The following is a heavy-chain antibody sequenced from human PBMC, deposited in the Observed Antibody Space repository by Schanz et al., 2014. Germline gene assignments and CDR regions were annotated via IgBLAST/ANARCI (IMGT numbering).Heavy chain of an antibody. CDR1: GFPFSDYF. V-gene: IGHV3-11*04. CDR3: ARGGFGEVSYFDY. Sequence: VQLVESGGGLVQPGGSLRLSCTASGFPFSDYFMAWIRQPPGRGLEWVSYIGNGGVTIYYADSVKGRFTISRDNSKNTLYLQMNSLRPEDTAVNYCARGGFGEVSYFDYWGQGTLVTVSS. D-gene: IGHD3-10*01. J-gene: IGHJ4*02. CDR2: IGNGGVTI.